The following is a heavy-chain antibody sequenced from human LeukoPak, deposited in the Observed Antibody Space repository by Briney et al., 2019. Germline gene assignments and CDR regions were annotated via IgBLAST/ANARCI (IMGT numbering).Heavy chain of an antibody. J-gene: IGHJ3*02. V-gene: IGHV3-48*03. CDR3: ARTRSGSGPDAFDI. CDR1: GFIFSSYE. CDR2: ISSSGSTI. D-gene: IGHD3-22*01. Sequence: PGGSLRLSCAASGFIFSSYEMNWVRQAPGKGLEWVSHISSSGSTIYYADSVKGRFTISRDNAKKSLYLQMNSLRAEDTAVYYCARTRSGSGPDAFDIWGQGTMVNVSS.